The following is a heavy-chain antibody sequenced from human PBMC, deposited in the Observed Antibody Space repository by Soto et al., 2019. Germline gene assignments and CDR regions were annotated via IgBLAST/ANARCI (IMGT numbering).Heavy chain of an antibody. D-gene: IGHD2-2*01. V-gene: IGHV1-3*01. CDR3: ARGVVPAANDYYYYGMDV. CDR1: GYTFTSYA. Sequence: QVQLVQSGAEVKKPGASVKVSCKASGYTFTSYAMHWVRQAPGQRLEWMGWINAGNGNTKYSQKFQGRVTITRDTSASTAYMELSSLRSEDTAVYYCARGVVPAANDYYYYGMDVWGQGTTVTVSS. CDR2: INAGNGNT. J-gene: IGHJ6*02.